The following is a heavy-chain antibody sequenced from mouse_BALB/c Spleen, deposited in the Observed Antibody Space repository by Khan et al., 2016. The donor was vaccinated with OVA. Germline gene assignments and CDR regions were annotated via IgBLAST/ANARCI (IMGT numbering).Heavy chain of an antibody. D-gene: IGHD1-2*01. CDR2: IDPANGKT. J-gene: IGHJ4*01. V-gene: IGHV14-3*02. Sequence: VQLQQSGAELMKPGASVKLSCTVSGFNIKDTYIHWVKQRPEQGLEWIGRIDPANGKTKYDPKVQGKATMTADTSSNTVCLQLSSLTSEDTAVYYCAVSLLLYAMDYWGQGTSVTVSS. CDR3: AVSLLLYAMDY. CDR1: GFNIKDTY.